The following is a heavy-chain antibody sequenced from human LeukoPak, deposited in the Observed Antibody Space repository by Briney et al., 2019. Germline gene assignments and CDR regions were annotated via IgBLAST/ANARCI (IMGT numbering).Heavy chain of an antibody. D-gene: IGHD2-2*01. V-gene: IGHV3-7*01. CDR1: GFTVSSNY. Sequence: GGSLRLSCAASGFTVSSNYMNWVRQAPGKGLEWVANIKQDGSEKYYVDSVKGRFTISRDNAKNSLYLQMNSLRAEDTAVYYCARDSPSSTSWGYWGQGTLVTVSS. J-gene: IGHJ4*02. CDR2: IKQDGSEK. CDR3: ARDSPSSTSWGY.